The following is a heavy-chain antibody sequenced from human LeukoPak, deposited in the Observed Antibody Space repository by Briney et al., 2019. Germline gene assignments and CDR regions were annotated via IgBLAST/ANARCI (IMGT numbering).Heavy chain of an antibody. Sequence: ASVKVSCKAPGYTFTSDGISWVRQAPGQGLEWMGWISAYNGNTNYAQKLQGRVTMTPDPSTSTAYLELRSLRSDDTAVYYCARTPSTSETAAGSFDHWGQGTLVTVSS. V-gene: IGHV1-18*01. D-gene: IGHD6-13*01. CDR1: GYTFTSDG. J-gene: IGHJ4*02. CDR3: ARTPSTSETAAGSFDH. CDR2: ISAYNGNT.